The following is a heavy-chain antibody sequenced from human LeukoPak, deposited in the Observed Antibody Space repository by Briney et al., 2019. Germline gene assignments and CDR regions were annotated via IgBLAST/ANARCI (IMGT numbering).Heavy chain of an antibody. CDR1: GGSISSSGYY. J-gene: IGHJ2*01. V-gene: IGHV4-39*01. CDR3: ASLRDWPRYFDL. CDR2: IYYSGST. D-gene: IGHD3/OR15-3a*01. Sequence: SETLSLTCTVSGGSISSSGYYWAWIRQPPGKELEWIGTIYYSGSTYYSTSLKSRIIMSRGTSKNQFSLNLSSVTAADTAVYYCASLRDWPRYFDLWGRGTLVTVSS.